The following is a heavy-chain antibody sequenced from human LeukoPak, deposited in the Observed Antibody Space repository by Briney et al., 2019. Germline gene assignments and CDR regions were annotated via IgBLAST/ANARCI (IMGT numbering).Heavy chain of an antibody. CDR1: GFTFSSYA. CDR2: ISGSGGST. Sequence: GGSLRLSCAASGFTFSSYAMSCVRQAPGKGLEWVSAISGSGGSTYYADSVKGRFTISRDNSKNTLYLQMNSLRAEDTAVYYCAKDPHFSYYFDYWGQGTLVTVSS. J-gene: IGHJ4*02. D-gene: IGHD3-3*02. CDR3: AKDPHFSYYFDY. V-gene: IGHV3-23*01.